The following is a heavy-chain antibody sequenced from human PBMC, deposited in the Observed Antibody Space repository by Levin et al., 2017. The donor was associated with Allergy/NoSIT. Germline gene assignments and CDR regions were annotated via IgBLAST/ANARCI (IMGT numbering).Heavy chain of an antibody. CDR3: ARAYCTNGVFCPYYYGMDV. CDR1: GGSISSYY. D-gene: IGHD2-8*01. J-gene: IGHJ6*02. CDR2: IYYSGST. V-gene: IGHV4-59*01. Sequence: SETLSLTCTVSGGSISSYYWSWIRQPPGKGLEWIGYIYYSGSTNYNPSLKSRVTISVDTSKNQFSLKLSSVTAADTAVYYCARAYCTNGVFCPYYYGMDVWGQGTTVTVSS.